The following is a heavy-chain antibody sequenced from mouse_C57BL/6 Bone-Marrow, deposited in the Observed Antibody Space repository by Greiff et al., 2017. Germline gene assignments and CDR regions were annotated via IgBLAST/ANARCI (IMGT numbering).Heavy chain of an antibody. CDR3: ARRAWDRYYYAMDY. CDR1: GYTFTSYG. V-gene: IGHV1-81*01. D-gene: IGHD3-3*01. CDR2: IYPRSGNT. J-gene: IGHJ4*01. Sequence: QVQLKESGAELARPGASVTLSCKASGYTFTSYGISWVKQRTGQGLEWIGEIYPRSGNTYYNEKFKGQATLTADKSYSTAYMELRSLTSEDSAVYFCARRAWDRYYYAMDYWGQGTSVTVSS.